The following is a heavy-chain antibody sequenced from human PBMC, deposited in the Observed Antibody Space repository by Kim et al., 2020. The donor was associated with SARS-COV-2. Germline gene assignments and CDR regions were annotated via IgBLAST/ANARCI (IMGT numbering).Heavy chain of an antibody. V-gene: IGHV4-59*13. CDR3: ARDRPGWNYYYYYGMDV. CDR2: IYYSGST. CDR1: GGSISSYY. D-gene: IGHD6-19*01. J-gene: IGHJ6*02. Sequence: SETLSLTCTVSGGSISSYYWSWIRQPPGKGLEWIGYIYYSGSTNYNPSLKSRVTISVDTSKNQFSLKLSSVTAADTAVYYCARDRPGWNYYYYYGMDVWGQGTTVTVSS.